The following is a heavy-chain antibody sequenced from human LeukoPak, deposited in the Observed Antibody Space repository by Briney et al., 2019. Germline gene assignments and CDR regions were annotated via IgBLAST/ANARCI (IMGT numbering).Heavy chain of an antibody. CDR1: GFTFSSYW. CDR2: IKQDGSEK. Sequence: GGSLRLSCAASGFTFSSYWMSWVRQAPGKELEWVANIKQDGSEKYYVDSVKGRFTISRDNAKNSLYLRMNSLRAEDTAVYFCARDVARTPAAFDIWGQGTMVTVSS. J-gene: IGHJ3*02. D-gene: IGHD1-1*01. CDR3: ARDVARTPAAFDI. V-gene: IGHV3-7*01.